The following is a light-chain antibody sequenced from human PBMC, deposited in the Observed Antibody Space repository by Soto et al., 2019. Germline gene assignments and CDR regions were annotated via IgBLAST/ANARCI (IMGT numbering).Light chain of an antibody. CDR3: QQYGSSPSLT. CDR2: GAS. Sequence: EIVLTQSPGTLSLSPGERATLSCRASQSVSSSYLAWYQQKPGQAPRLLIYGASSRATGIPDRLSGSGSGTDLTRTISRLEPEDCAVYYCQQYGSSPSLTFGGGTKVEIK. J-gene: IGKJ4*01. CDR1: QSVSSSY. V-gene: IGKV3-20*01.